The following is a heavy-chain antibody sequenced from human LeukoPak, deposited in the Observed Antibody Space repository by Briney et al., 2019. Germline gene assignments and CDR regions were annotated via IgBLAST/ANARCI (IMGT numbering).Heavy chain of an antibody. D-gene: IGHD3-10*01. J-gene: IGHJ4*02. Sequence: GGSLRLSCGVSGFTFSSYGMHWVRQAPGKGLEWVAYIRYDGSNRHYADSVKGRFTISRDNSKNTLYLQMNSLRVEDTAVYYCAKGGRITMLRGVQRDHYFDYWGQGTLVTVSS. CDR2: IRYDGSNR. V-gene: IGHV3-30*02. CDR3: AKGGRITMLRGVQRDHYFDY. CDR1: GFTFSSYG.